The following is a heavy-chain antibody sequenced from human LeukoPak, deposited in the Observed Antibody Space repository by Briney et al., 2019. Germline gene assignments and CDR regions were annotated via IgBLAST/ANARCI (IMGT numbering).Heavy chain of an antibody. CDR1: GYTFTAYH. Sequence: ASVKVSCKASGYTFTAYHMHWLRQAPGQGLEWMGRINPNSGGTNYPQKFQGRVTMTRDTSISTAYMELSRLRSDDTAVYYCARDLRYCSSTSCPSKDAFDIWGQGTMVTVSS. CDR3: ARDLRYCSSTSCPSKDAFDI. CDR2: INPNSGGT. V-gene: IGHV1-2*06. J-gene: IGHJ3*02. D-gene: IGHD2-2*01.